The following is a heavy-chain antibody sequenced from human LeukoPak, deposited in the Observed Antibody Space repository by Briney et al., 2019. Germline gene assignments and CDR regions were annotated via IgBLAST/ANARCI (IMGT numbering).Heavy chain of an antibody. CDR2: ISSSGSTI. Sequence: VGSLRLSCAASGFTFSDYYMSWIRQAPGKGLEWVSYISSSGSTIYYADSVKGRFTISRDNAKNSLYLQMNSLRAEDTAVYYCARSLHYDILTGSGMDVWGQGTTVTVSS. D-gene: IGHD3-9*01. V-gene: IGHV3-11*01. CDR1: GFTFSDYY. CDR3: ARSLHYDILTGSGMDV. J-gene: IGHJ6*02.